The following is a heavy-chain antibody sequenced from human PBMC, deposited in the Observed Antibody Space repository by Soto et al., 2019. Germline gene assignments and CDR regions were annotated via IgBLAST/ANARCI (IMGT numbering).Heavy chain of an antibody. CDR1: GGSFSGYY. J-gene: IGHJ4*02. D-gene: IGHD5-12*01. CDR2: INHSGST. V-gene: IGHV4-34*01. Sequence: SETLSLTCAVYGGSFSGYYWSWIRQPPGKGLEWIGEINHSGSTNYNPSLKSRVTISVDTSKNQFSLKLSSVTAADTAVYYCASGTVGGYDDLFDYWGQGTLVTVSS. CDR3: ASGTVGGYDDLFDY.